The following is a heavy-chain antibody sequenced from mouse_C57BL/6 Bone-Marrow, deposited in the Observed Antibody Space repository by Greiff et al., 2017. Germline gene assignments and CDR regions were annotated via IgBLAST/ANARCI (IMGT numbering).Heavy chain of an antibody. CDR2: IYPRDGST. J-gene: IGHJ4*01. Sequence: QVQLQHSGPELVKPGASVKLSCKASGYTFTSYDINWVKQRPGQGLEWIGWIYPRDGSTKYNEKFKGKATLTVDTSSSTAYMELHSLTSEDSAVYFCARRGTTVVAYYYAMDYWGQGTSVTVSS. V-gene: IGHV1-85*01. CDR1: GYTFTSYD. CDR3: ARRGTTVVAYYYAMDY. D-gene: IGHD1-1*01.